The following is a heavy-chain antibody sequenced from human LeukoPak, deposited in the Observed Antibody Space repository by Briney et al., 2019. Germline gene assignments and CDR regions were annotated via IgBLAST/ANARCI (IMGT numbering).Heavy chain of an antibody. CDR1: GFTFSNFW. D-gene: IGHD2-2*02. CDR2: IKQDETEK. V-gene: IGHV3-7*03. J-gene: IGHJ3*02. CDR3: AKESECSSTSCYRGGYDI. Sequence: GGSLRLSCTASGFTFSNFWMGWVRQAPGKGLEWVANIKQDETEKFYLGSVKGRFTISRDNAKNSLYLQMNSLRVEDTALYYCAKESECSSTSCYRGGYDIWGQGTMVTVSS.